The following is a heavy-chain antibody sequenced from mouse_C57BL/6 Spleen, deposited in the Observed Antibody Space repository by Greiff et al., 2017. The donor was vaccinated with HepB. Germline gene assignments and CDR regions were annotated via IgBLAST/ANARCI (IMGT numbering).Heavy chain of an antibody. CDR2: IWSGGST. D-gene: IGHD1-1*01. CDR1: GFSLTSYG. V-gene: IGHV2-2*01. Sequence: QVHVKQSGPGLVQPSQSLSITCTVSGFSLTSYGVHWVRQSPGKGLEWLGVIWSGGSTDYNAAFISRLSISKDNSKSQVFFKMNSLQADDTAIYYCARNPGTVVASFDYWGQGTTLTVSS. CDR3: ARNPGTVVASFDY. J-gene: IGHJ2*01.